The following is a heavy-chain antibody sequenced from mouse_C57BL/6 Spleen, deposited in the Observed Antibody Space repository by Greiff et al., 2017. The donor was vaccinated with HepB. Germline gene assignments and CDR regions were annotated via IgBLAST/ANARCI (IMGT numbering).Heavy chain of an antibody. V-gene: IGHV1-50*01. D-gene: IGHD1-1*01. CDR1: GYTFTSYW. Sequence: QVQLQQSGAELVKPGASVKLSCKASGYTFTSYWMQWVKQRPGQGLEWIGEIDPSDSDTNYNQKFKGKATLTVDTSSSTAYMQLSSLTSEDSAVYYCGSYYGKCYFDYWGQGTTLSASS. J-gene: IGHJ2*01. CDR3: GSYYGKCYFDY. CDR2: IDPSDSDT.